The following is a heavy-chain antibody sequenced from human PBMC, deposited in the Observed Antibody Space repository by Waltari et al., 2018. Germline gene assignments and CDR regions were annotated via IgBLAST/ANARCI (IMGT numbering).Heavy chain of an antibody. V-gene: IGHV4-39*01. D-gene: IGHD3-10*01. J-gene: IGHJ4*02. CDR3: ASHLSSSGTDNSPVTLFAY. Sequence: WIATVDYTGTTYYKPSLKSRVSVSVDTSKSQFSLKLSSVSGADTAVYYCASHLSSSGTDNSPVTLFAYWGQGTLVTVSS. CDR2: VDYTGTT.